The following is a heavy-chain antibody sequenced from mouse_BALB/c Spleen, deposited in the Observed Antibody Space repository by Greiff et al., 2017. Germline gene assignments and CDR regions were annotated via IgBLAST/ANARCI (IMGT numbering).Heavy chain of an antibody. D-gene: IGHD2-1*01. CDR1: GYTFTNYW. J-gene: IGHJ3*01. CDR2: IYPGGGYT. Sequence: QVQLKQSGAELVRPGTSVKISCKASGYTFTNYWLGWVKQRPGHGLEWIGDIYPGGGYTNYNEKFKGKATLTADTSSSTAYMQLSSLTSEDSAVYFCARYGNYVWFAYWGQGTLVTVSA. CDR3: ARYGNYVWFAY. V-gene: IGHV1-63*02.